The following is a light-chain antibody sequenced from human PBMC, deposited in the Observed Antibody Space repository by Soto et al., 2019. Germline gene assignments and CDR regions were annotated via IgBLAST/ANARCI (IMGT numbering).Light chain of an antibody. CDR2: SNN. Sequence: QSVLTQPPSASGAPGQTVTISCSGSSSNIGANSVNWYQQVPGKAPKFLISSNNQRPSGVPARFSASKSGTSASLAISGLQSEDEADYYCAAWDDTLDVFYVFGSGTKLTVL. V-gene: IGLV1-44*01. CDR3: AAWDDTLDVFYV. J-gene: IGLJ1*01. CDR1: SSNIGANS.